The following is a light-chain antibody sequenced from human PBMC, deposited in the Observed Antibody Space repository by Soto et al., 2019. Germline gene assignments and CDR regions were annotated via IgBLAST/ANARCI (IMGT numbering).Light chain of an antibody. CDR2: GAS. CDR3: LHYRTSTPYT. J-gene: IGKJ2*01. V-gene: IGKV3-20*01. Sequence: EIVLTQSPGTLSLSQGERATLSCRASQSVTSYYLGWYQQKPGQPPRLLIYGASNRATGIPDRFSGSGSGTDFTITISGLEPEDFGVYFCLHYRTSTPYTFGRGTKVEIK. CDR1: QSVTSYY.